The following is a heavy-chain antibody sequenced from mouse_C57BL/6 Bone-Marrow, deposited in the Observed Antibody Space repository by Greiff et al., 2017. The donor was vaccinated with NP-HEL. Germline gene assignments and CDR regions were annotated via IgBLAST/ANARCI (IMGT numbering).Heavy chain of an antibody. V-gene: IGHV1-50*01. Sequence: QVQLQQPGAELVKPGASVKLSCKASGYTFTSYWMQWVKQRPGQGLEWIGEIDPSDSYTNYNQKFKGKATLTVYTSSSTAYMQLSSLTSEDSAVYYCARSYDSLWFAYWGQGTLVTVSA. D-gene: IGHD2-4*01. CDR2: IDPSDSYT. CDR1: GYTFTSYW. J-gene: IGHJ3*01. CDR3: ARSYDSLWFAY.